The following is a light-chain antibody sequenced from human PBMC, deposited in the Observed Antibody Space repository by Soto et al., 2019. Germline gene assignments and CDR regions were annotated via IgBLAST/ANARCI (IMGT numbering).Light chain of an antibody. CDR1: QGISNY. CDR2: AAS. Sequence: DIQMTQSPSSLSASVGDRVTITCRASQGISNYIAWYQQKPGKAPKLLIYAASTLQSGVPSRFSRSGSGTDFTRAISCLPPDGVATYSCPNYSSDPCVGPGPKVDTK. J-gene: IGKJ3*01. V-gene: IGKV1-27*01. CDR3: PNYSSDPC.